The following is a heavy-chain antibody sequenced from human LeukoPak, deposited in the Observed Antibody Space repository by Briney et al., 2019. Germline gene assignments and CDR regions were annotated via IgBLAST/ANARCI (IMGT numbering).Heavy chain of an antibody. V-gene: IGHV7-4-1*02. CDR2: INTNTGNP. CDR1: GYTFTSYA. J-gene: IGHJ6*02. Sequence: APVKVSCKASGYTFTSYAMNWVRQAPGQGLEWMGWINTNTGNPTYAQGFTGRFVFSLDTSVSTAYLQTSSLKAEDTAVYYCARDHTSGWARGVYHYNGLDVWGLGTTVTVSS. CDR3: ARDHTSGWARGVYHYNGLDV. D-gene: IGHD6-19*01.